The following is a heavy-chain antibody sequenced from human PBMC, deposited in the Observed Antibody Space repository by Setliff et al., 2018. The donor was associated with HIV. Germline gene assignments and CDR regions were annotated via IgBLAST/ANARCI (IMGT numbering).Heavy chain of an antibody. CDR3: ASGSPFDGFDM. D-gene: IGHD1-26*01. V-gene: IGHV4-59*11. J-gene: IGHJ3*02. CDR1: GGSMSTHY. CDR2: IYTTGST. Sequence: SETLSLTCTVSGGSMSTHYWGWIRQTPGKGLEWIGHIYTTGSTHYNSSLRSRVTISIDTSKSHFSLRLKSVTAADTALYYCASGSPFDGFDMWGQGTMVTVSS.